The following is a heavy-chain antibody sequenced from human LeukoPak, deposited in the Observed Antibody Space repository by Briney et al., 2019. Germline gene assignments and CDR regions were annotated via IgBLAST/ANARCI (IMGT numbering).Heavy chain of an antibody. V-gene: IGHV3-66*04. J-gene: IGHJ6*02. CDR3: AKRRDIYGMDV. Sequence: GGSPRLSCAASGFTVSSNYMSWVRQAPGKGLEWVSVIYSGGSTYYADSVKGRFTISRDNSKNTLYLQMNSLRAEDTAVYYCAKRRDIYGMDVWGQGTTVTVSS. CDR1: GFTVSSNY. CDR2: IYSGGST. D-gene: IGHD2-15*01.